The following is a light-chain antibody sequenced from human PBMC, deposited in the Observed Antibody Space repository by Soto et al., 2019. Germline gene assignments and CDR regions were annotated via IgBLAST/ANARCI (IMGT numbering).Light chain of an antibody. Sequence: EIKLTRSPATLSPSPGDRATLSCRASQSVSTNYLAWYHQQPGQAPRLLIYGAPIRATGIPDRFSGSGSGTDFTLTISILQPEDFAVYYCQQYRSSGTFGQGTKVDIK. CDR1: QSVSTNY. V-gene: IGKV3-20*01. CDR2: GAP. CDR3: QQYRSSGT. J-gene: IGKJ1*01.